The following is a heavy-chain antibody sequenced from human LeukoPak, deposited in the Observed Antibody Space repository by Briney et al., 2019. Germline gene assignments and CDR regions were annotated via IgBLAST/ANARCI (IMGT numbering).Heavy chain of an antibody. J-gene: IGHJ3*02. V-gene: IGHV3-21*01. D-gene: IGHD3-22*01. CDR3: ARGDSSGYYPHAFDI. Sequence: GGSLRLSCAASGFTFSSYSMNWVRQAPGKGLEWVSSISSSSSYIYYADSVKSRFTISRDNAKNSLYLQMNSLRAEDTAVYYCARGDSSGYYPHAFDIWGQGTMVTVSS. CDR2: ISSSSSYI. CDR1: GFTFSSYS.